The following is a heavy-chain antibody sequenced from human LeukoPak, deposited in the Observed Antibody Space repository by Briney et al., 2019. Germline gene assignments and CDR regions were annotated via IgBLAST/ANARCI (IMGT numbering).Heavy chain of an antibody. V-gene: IGHV3-23*01. CDR3: AKEGSIAAAGTAFDY. CDR2: ISGSGGST. D-gene: IGHD6-13*01. Sequence: GGSLRLSCAGSGFTFSSYAMSWVRQAPGKGLEWVSAISGSGGSTYYADSVKGRFTISRDNSKNTPYLQMNSLRAEDTAVYYCAKEGSIAAAGTAFDYWGQGTLVTVSS. CDR1: GFTFSSYA. J-gene: IGHJ4*02.